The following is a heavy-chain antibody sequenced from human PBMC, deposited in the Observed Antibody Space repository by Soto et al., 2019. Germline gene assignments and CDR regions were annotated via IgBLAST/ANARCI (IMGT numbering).Heavy chain of an antibody. CDR1: CSNFTSYG. CDR2: ISAYNGNT. D-gene: IGHD3-22*01. CDR3: ARDRYYKYYYDSSGPAEYFQH. J-gene: IGHJ1*01. V-gene: IGHV1-18*04. Sequence: GAPVKVSSKAPCSNFTSYGISWVRQAPGQGLEWMGWISAYNGNTNYAQKLQGRVTMTTDTSTSTAYMELRSLRSDDTAVYYCARDRYYKYYYDSSGPAEYFQHWGQGTLVTVSS.